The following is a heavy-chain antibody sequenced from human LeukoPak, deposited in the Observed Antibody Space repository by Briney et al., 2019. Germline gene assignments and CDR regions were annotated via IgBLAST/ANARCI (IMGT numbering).Heavy chain of an antibody. J-gene: IGHJ3*02. Sequence: GGSLRLSCAVSGFTFGNYAMNWVRQAPGKGLEWVSVISGSGGSTDYADSVKGRFTISRDNSKNTLYLQMNSLRAEDTAVYYCAKPTLRWLPTDAFDIWGQGTMVTVSS. CDR3: AKPTLRWLPTDAFDI. CDR1: GFTFGNYA. V-gene: IGHV3-23*01. CDR2: ISGSGGST. D-gene: IGHD5-24*01.